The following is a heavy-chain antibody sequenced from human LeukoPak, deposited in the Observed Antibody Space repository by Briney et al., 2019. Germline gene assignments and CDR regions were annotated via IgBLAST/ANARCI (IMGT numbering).Heavy chain of an antibody. CDR3: AGSPDDYFDY. CDR1: GVSISSYY. V-gene: IGHV4-4*07. Sequence: SETLSLTCTVSGVSISSYYWSWIRQPAGKGLEWIGRIYTSGSTDYNPSLKSRVTMSVDTSKNQFSLKLSSVTAADTAVYYCAGSPDDYFDYWGQGTLVTVSS. J-gene: IGHJ4*02. CDR2: IYTSGST.